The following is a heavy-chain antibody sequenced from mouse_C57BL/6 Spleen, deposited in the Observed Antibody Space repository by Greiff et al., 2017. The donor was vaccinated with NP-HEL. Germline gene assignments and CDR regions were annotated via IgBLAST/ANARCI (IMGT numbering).Heavy chain of an antibody. CDR3: ARDTLFFTTVVPYFDY. D-gene: IGHD1-1*01. V-gene: IGHV5-4*01. J-gene: IGHJ2*01. CDR2: ISDGGSYT. Sequence: EVMLVESGGGLVKPGGSLKLSCAASGFTFSSYAMSWVRQTPEKRLEWVATISDGGSYTYYPDNVKGRFTISRDNAKNNLYLQMSHLKSEDTAMYYCARDTLFFTTVVPYFDYWGQGTTLTVSS. CDR1: GFTFSSYA.